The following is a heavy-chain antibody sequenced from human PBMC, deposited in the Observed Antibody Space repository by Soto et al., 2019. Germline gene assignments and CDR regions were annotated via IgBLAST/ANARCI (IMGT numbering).Heavy chain of an antibody. Sequence: ASVKVSCKASGYTLTGYYMHWVRQAPGQGLEWMGWINPNSGGTNYAQKFQGRVTMTRDTSIGTAYMELSRLRSDDTAVYYCARETFPGYYYDSSGSYGMDVWGQGTTVTVSS. CDR1: GYTLTGYY. D-gene: IGHD3-22*01. V-gene: IGHV1-2*02. CDR3: ARETFPGYYYDSSGSYGMDV. CDR2: INPNSGGT. J-gene: IGHJ6*02.